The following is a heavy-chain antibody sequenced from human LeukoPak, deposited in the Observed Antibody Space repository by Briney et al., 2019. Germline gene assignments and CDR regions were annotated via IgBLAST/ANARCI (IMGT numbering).Heavy chain of an antibody. CDR2: IYHSGST. D-gene: IGHD2-15*01. V-gene: IGHV4-4*02. CDR3: ARDYRNSGGSCFDY. Sequence: PSGTLSLTCAVSGGSISSSNWRSWVRQPPGKGLEWIGEIYHSGSTNYNPSLKSRVTISVDKSKNQFSLKLSSVTAADTAVYYCARDYRNSGGSCFDYWGQGTLVTVSS. J-gene: IGHJ4*02. CDR1: GGSISSSNW.